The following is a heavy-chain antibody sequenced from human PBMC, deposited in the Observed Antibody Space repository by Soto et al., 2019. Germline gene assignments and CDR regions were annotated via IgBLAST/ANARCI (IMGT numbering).Heavy chain of an antibody. Sequence: PGESLKISCKDSGYSFTSYWMSWMRQMPGKGLEWMGRIDPSDSYTNYSPSFQGHVTISADKSISTAYLQWSSLEASDTAMYYCARHHSESGSPPDWGQGTLVTVSS. CDR2: IDPSDSYT. V-gene: IGHV5-10-1*01. D-gene: IGHD1-26*01. CDR1: GYSFTSYW. J-gene: IGHJ4*02. CDR3: ARHHSESGSPPD.